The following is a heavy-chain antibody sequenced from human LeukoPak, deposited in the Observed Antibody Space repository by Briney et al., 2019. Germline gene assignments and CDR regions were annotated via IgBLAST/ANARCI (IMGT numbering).Heavy chain of an antibody. CDR1: GGTFSSYA. V-gene: IGHV1-69*05. CDR3: ARDGRYCSSTSCRFPSYYYMDV. CDR2: IIPIFGTA. Sequence: SVKVSCKASGGTFSSYAISWVRQAPGQGLEWMGGIIPIFGTANYAQKFQGRVTITTDESTSTAYMELSSLRSEDTAVYYCARDGRYCSSTSCRFPSYYYMDVWGKGTTVTVSS. J-gene: IGHJ6*03. D-gene: IGHD2-2*01.